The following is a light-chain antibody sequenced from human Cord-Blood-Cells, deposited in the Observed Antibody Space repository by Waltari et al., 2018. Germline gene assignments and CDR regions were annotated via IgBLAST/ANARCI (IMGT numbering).Light chain of an antibody. J-gene: IGKJ1*01. CDR2: DAS. V-gene: IGKV1-5*01. CDR3: QQYNSYPWT. Sequence: DIQMTQSPSTLSASVGDRGTITGRASQIISSWLAWYQQKPGKAPKLQIYDASRLESGGPTRFSGSGSGTEFTLAISSVQADDFATYYCQQYNSYPWTFGQGTKVEIK. CDR1: QIISSW.